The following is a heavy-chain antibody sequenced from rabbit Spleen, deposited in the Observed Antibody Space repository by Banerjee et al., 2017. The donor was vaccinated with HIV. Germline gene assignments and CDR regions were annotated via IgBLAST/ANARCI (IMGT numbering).Heavy chain of an antibody. D-gene: IGHD8-1*01. CDR2: IYTGSAGT. CDR1: GFTISSSYW. CDR3: ARDTGSSFSSYGMDL. Sequence: QEQLVESGGGLVQPEGSLTLTCTASGFTISSSYWMCWVRQAPGKGLEWIACIYTGSAGTYYANWAKGRFTISKTSSTTVTLQMTSLTAADTATYFCARDTGSSFSSYGMDLWGPGTLVTVS. V-gene: IGHV1S45*01. J-gene: IGHJ6*01.